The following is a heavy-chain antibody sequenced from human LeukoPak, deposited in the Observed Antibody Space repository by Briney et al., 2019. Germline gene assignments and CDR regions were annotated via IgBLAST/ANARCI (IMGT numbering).Heavy chain of an antibody. CDR2: INPSGGST. D-gene: IGHD5-24*01. CDR1: GYTFTSYY. V-gene: IGHV1-46*01. Sequence: ASVKVSCKASGYTFTSYYMHWVRQAPGQGLEWMGIINPSGGSTSYAQKFQGRVTMTRNTSISTAYMELSSLRSEDTAVYYCARGRILGGYNSWGKDEFDYWGQGTLVTVSS. CDR3: ARGRILGGYNSWGKDEFDY. J-gene: IGHJ4*02.